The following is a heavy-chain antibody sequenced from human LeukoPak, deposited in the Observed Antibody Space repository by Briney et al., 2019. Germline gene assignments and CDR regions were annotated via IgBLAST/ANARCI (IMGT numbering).Heavy chain of an antibody. D-gene: IGHD5-18*01. J-gene: IGHJ4*02. Sequence: ASVKVSCKASGYIFSKYLIYWLRQAPGQRPEWMGCINVGNGYTKYSQNFQGRVTFTWDTSASTAYMELTSLRSDDTALYYCARDSSYGPFDYWGQGTLLTVSS. CDR1: GYIFSKYL. CDR2: INVGNGYT. CDR3: ARDSSYGPFDY. V-gene: IGHV1-3*01.